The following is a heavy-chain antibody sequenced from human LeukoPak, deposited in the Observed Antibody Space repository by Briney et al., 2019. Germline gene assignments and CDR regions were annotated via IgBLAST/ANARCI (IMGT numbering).Heavy chain of an antibody. D-gene: IGHD6-13*01. CDR1: GYTFTSYD. Sequence: VASVKVSCKASGYTFTSYDINWVRQATGQGLEWMGSMNPNSGNTGYAQKFQGKVTMTRNTSISTAYMELSSLRSEDTAVYYCARGILRRAAAAILFNSYYYMDVWGKGTTVTISS. CDR2: MNPNSGNT. V-gene: IGHV1-8*01. CDR3: ARGILRRAAAAILFNSYYYMDV. J-gene: IGHJ6*03.